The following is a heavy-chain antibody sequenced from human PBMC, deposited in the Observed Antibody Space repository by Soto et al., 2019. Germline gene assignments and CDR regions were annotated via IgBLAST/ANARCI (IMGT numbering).Heavy chain of an antibody. CDR1: GGSVSSGGFS. CDR3: ARGGDYYFDS. V-gene: IGHV4-30-2*01. Sequence: QLQLQESGSGLVKPSQTLSLTCTVSGGSVSSGGFSWSWIRQQPGKGLEWIGYIYPSGSTYYNPSLKSRVTISLDRSKNQFSLKLTSVTAADSAVYYCARGGDYYFDSWGQGTLVTVSS. CDR2: IYPSGST. J-gene: IGHJ4*02. D-gene: IGHD2-21*01.